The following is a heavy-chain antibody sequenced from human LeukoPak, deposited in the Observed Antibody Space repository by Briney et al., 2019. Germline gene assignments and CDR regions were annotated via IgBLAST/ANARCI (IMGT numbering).Heavy chain of an antibody. CDR1: GYTFTSYD. Sequence: VASVKVSCKASGYTFTSYDINWVRQATGQGLEWMGWMNPNSGNTGYAQKFQGRVTITRNTSISTAYMEPSSLRSEDTAVYYCARVGVVGATSHLEYWGQGTLVTVSS. J-gene: IGHJ4*02. CDR3: ARVGVVGATSHLEY. D-gene: IGHD1-26*01. V-gene: IGHV1-8*03. CDR2: MNPNSGNT.